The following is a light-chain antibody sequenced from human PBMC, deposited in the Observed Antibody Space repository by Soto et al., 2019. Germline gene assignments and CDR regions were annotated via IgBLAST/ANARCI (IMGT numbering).Light chain of an antibody. Sequence: QSVLTQPPSVSGAPGQRVTISCTGSSSNIGAGYDVHWYQQLPGTAPKLLIYGNSNRPSGVPDRFSGSKSGTSASLAITGLQAEDEADYHCQSYDSRRSGVVFGGGTKLTVL. J-gene: IGLJ2*01. CDR2: GNS. CDR1: SSNIGAGYD. V-gene: IGLV1-40*01. CDR3: QSYDSRRSGVV.